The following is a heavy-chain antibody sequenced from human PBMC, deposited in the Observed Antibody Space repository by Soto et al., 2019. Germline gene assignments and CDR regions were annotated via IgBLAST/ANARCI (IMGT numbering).Heavy chain of an antibody. CDR1: GFSFENFG. CDR3: AKNQGVELVPLATVDWSDP. J-gene: IGHJ5*02. V-gene: IGHV3-23*01. Sequence: PGGSLRRSCAASGFSFENFGMSWVRQAPGKGLEWISSISGSGFKKYYADSVKGRFTISRDNSKSTVYLELNNLSAEDTAVYHCAKNQGVELVPLATVDWSDPWGQGSVVTVSS. CDR2: ISGSGFKK. D-gene: IGHD1-26*01.